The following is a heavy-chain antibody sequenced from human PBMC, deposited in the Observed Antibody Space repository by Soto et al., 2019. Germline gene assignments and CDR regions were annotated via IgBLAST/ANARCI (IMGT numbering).Heavy chain of an antibody. CDR2: IGESGATT. V-gene: IGHV3-23*01. CDR3: ARYIPGVRYYGMDV. J-gene: IGHJ6*02. D-gene: IGHD2-2*01. Sequence: GGALRGSCAASGFSFSSIAMNWVRQAPGKGLEWVSMIGESGATTYYADSVKGRFTISRDNSGNTLFLEMYSLRAEDTAVYYCARYIPGVRYYGMDVWGQGTTVTVSS. CDR1: GFSFSSIA.